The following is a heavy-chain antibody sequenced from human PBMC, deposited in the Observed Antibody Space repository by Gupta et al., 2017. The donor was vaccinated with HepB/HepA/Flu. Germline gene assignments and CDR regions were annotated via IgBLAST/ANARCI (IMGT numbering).Heavy chain of an antibody. CDR3: ARGVGYSSSWYLYGYYYYMDV. J-gene: IGHJ6*03. CDR1: GGSFSGYY. Sequence: QVQLQQWGAGLLKPSETLSLTCAVYGGSFSGYYWSWIRQPPGKGLEWIGEINHSGSTNYNPSLKSRVTISVDTSKNQFSLKLSSVTAADTAVYYCARGVGYSSSWYLYGYYYYMDVWGKGTTVTVSS. CDR2: INHSGST. D-gene: IGHD6-13*01. V-gene: IGHV4-34*01.